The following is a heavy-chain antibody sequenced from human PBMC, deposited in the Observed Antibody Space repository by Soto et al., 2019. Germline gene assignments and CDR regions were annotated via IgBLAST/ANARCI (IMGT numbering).Heavy chain of an antibody. Sequence: SETLSLTCTVSGDSISGYYWSWIRQPPGKGLEWMGYIYYSGSTNYNPSLKSRVTMSVDTSKNQFSLKLTSVTAADTAVYYCARDSLNLDPWGQGTLVTVSS. CDR2: IYYSGST. CDR3: ARDSLNLDP. J-gene: IGHJ5*02. CDR1: GDSISGYY. V-gene: IGHV4-59*01.